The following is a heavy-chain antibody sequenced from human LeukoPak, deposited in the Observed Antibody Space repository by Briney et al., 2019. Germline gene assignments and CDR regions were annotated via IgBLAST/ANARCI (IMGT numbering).Heavy chain of an antibody. D-gene: IGHD2-2*01. Sequence: ASVKVSCKASGYTFTSCGISWVRQAPGQGLEWMGWISAYNGNTNYAQKLQGRVTMTTDTSTSTAYMELRSLRSDDTAVYYCARRYCSSTSCSLYYFDYWGQGTLVTVSS. V-gene: IGHV1-18*01. CDR2: ISAYNGNT. CDR1: GYTFTSCG. J-gene: IGHJ4*02. CDR3: ARRYCSSTSCSLYYFDY.